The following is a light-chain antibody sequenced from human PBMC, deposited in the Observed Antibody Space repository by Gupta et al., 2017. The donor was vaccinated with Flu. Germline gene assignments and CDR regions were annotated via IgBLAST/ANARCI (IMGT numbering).Light chain of an antibody. CDR3: QQERSSPWT. Sequence: PSTRSASVGDIVTITCRASQSIDSWLAWYQKKPGRAPKSLIYKASSLETGVPSRFSGSGSGTEFSLTISRLQPDDFATYYCQQERSSPWTFGQGTKVEIK. CDR2: KAS. V-gene: IGKV1-5*03. J-gene: IGKJ1*01. CDR1: QSIDSW.